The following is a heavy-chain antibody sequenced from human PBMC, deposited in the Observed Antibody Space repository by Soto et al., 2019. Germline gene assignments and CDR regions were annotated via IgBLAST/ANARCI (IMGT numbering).Heavy chain of an antibody. CDR1: GFTFSTYS. D-gene: IGHD1-7*01. CDR2: ITASGGIT. CDR3: AKCMQAYWNYDGHHS. J-gene: IGHJ3*02. V-gene: IGHV3-23*01. Sequence: GGSLRLSCAASGFTFSTYSMTWVRQAPGKGLEWVAHITASGGITYYADSVKGRFTISSDTSRNILYLQMHSLRAEDTALYYCAKCMQAYWNYDGHHSWGQGTMVT.